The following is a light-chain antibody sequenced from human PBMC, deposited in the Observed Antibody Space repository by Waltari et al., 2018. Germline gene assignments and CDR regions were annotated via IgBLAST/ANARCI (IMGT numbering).Light chain of an antibody. V-gene: IGKV1-39*01. CDR3: HQNYGVPFT. CDR1: ENVNNY. Sequence: DIQMTQSPSSLSASAGDRVTITCRASENVNNYLNWYQQKPGKAPKLLIYQASTLQSGVPSRFSGSGSGTDYTFTISGLQSEDVATYYCHQNYGVPFTFGPGTKLDFK. J-gene: IGKJ3*01. CDR2: QAS.